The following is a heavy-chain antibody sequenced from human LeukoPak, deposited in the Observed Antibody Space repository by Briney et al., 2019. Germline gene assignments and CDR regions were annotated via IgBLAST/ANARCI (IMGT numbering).Heavy chain of an antibody. D-gene: IGHD4-17*01. CDR2: MNPNSGNT. V-gene: IGHV1-8*01. J-gene: IGHJ5*02. CDR3: ARAPSREDYGDHYWFDP. CDR1: GYTFTSYD. Sequence: GASVKISCKASGYTFTSYDNNWVRQATGQGLEWMGWMNPNSGNTGYAQKFQGRVTMTRNTSIGTAYMELSSLRSEDTAVYYCARAPSREDYGDHYWFDPWGQGTLVTVSS.